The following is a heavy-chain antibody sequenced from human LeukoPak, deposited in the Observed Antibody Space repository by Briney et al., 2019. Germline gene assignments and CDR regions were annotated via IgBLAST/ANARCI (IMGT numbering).Heavy chain of an antibody. CDR2: IKQDGSEK. Sequence: GGSLRLSCTASGFTFSRFWMSWVRQAPGKGLEWVANIKQDGSEKYYVDSVKGRFTISRDNAKNSLYLQMNSLRAEDTAVYYCARMGAYDYVWGSWYFDPWGQGTLVTVSS. D-gene: IGHD3-16*01. J-gene: IGHJ4*02. CDR1: GFTFSRFW. V-gene: IGHV3-7*03. CDR3: ARMGAYDYVWGSWYFDP.